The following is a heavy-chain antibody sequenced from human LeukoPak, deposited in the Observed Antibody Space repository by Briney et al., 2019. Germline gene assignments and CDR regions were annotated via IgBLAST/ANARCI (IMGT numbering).Heavy chain of an antibody. CDR1: GFTFSSYA. Sequence: GGSLRLSCAASGFTFSSYAMHWVRQAPGKGLGWVAVISYDGSNKYYADSVKGRFTISRDNSKNTLYLQMNSLRAEDTAVYYCARDRYSGTTYYFDYWGQGTLVTVSS. D-gene: IGHD5-12*01. CDR2: ISYDGSNK. CDR3: ARDRYSGTTYYFDY. V-gene: IGHV3-30-3*01. J-gene: IGHJ4*02.